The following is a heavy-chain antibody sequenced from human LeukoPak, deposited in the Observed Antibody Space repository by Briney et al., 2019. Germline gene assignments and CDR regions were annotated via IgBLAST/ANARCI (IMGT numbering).Heavy chain of an antibody. V-gene: IGHV3-23*01. CDR1: GLTFSSYG. CDR3: AIWAPYDSSGYYAQYFQH. CDR2: ISGSGGST. Sequence: GGSLRLSCAASGLTFSSYGMSWVRQAPGKGLEWVSGISGSGGSTDYADSVKGRFTISRDNSKNTLYLQMNSLRAEDTAVYYCAIWAPYDSSGYYAQYFQHWGQGTLVTVSS. D-gene: IGHD3-22*01. J-gene: IGHJ1*01.